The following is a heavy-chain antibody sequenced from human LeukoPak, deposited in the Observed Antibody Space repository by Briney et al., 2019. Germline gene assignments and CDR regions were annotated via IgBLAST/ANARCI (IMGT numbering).Heavy chain of an antibody. CDR2: IYHSGST. Sequence: PSETLSLTCAVSGGSISSSNWWSWVRQPPGKGLEWIGEIYHSGSTNYNPSLKSRVTISVDTSKNQFSLRLSSVTAADTAVYYCARDAWFGAGRTFDYWGQGTLVTVSS. J-gene: IGHJ4*02. D-gene: IGHD3-10*01. CDR3: ARDAWFGAGRTFDY. V-gene: IGHV4-4*02. CDR1: GGSISSSNW.